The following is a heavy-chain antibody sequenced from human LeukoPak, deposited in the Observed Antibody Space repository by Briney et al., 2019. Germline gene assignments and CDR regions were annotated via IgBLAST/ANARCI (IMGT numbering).Heavy chain of an antibody. V-gene: IGHV4-59*02. Sequence: SETLSLTCSVSGGSVSNYYWSWIRQPPGKGLEWIGYIYYSGSTNYNPSLKSRVTISVDTSKNQFSLKLSSVTAADTAVYYCARLAWGRLDYWGQGTLVTVSS. CDR2: IYYSGST. CDR3: ARLAWGRLDY. D-gene: IGHD7-27*01. CDR1: GGSVSNYY. J-gene: IGHJ4*02.